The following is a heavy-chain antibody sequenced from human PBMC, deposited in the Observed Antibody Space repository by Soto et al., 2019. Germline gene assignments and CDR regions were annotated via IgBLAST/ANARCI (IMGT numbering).Heavy chain of an antibody. V-gene: IGHV4-4*02. J-gene: IGHJ4*02. D-gene: IGHD6-13*01. CDR1: GGSISSDNW. CDR3: ARDQGSHPGD. Sequence: QVQLQESGPGLVRPSGTLSLTCAVSGGSISSDNWWSWVRQPPGKGLQWIGEIHHSGSANYNPSLKSRVTMSVVPSKNLFSLTLTSVTAADTAFYYCARDQGSHPGDWGQGTLVSVSS. CDR2: IHHSGSA.